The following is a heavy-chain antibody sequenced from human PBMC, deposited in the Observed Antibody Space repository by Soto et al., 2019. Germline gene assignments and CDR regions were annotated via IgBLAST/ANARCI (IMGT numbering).Heavy chain of an antibody. CDR1: GFTFSSYA. V-gene: IGHV3-30-3*01. D-gene: IGHD6-19*01. CDR2: ISYDGSNK. J-gene: IGHJ4*02. CDR3: VRDKSPYSSGWHNRHFDY. Sequence: QVQLLESGGGVVQPGRSLRLSCAASGFTFSSYAMHWVRQAPGKGLEWVAVISYDGSNKYYADSVKGRFTISRDNSKTLYLQTNRLSAEGTAVYYCVRDKSPYSSGWHNRHFDYWGQETLVTVSS.